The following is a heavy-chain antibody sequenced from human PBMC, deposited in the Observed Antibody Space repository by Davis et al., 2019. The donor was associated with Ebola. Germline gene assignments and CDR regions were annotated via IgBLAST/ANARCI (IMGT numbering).Heavy chain of an antibody. CDR3: ARGKGPSTTPLDY. D-gene: IGHD1-14*01. CDR1: GDSVSTAG. J-gene: IGHJ4*02. CDR2: TYYKSKWYH. Sequence: PSETLSLTCAISGDSVSTAGWNWIRQSPSRGLEWLGRTYYKSKWYHDYAVSVKSRITINPDTSKNQLSLQLNSVTPEDTAVYYCARGKGPSTTPLDYWGQGTLVTVSS. V-gene: IGHV6-1*01.